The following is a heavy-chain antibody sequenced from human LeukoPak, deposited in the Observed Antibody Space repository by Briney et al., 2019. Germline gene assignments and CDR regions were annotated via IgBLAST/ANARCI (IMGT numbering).Heavy chain of an antibody. CDR3: SRVYCTGWLGINDY. D-gene: IGHD6-13*01. CDR1: GFAFSDYA. CDR2: IRNKANGGTA. Sequence: GGSLRLSCTAYGFAFSDYAMSWVRQAPGKGLEWVGFIRNKANGGTADYAASVKGRFTISRDDSKTIAYLQMNSLKTEDTAVYYCSRVYCTGWLGINDYWGQGALVTVSS. V-gene: IGHV3-49*04. J-gene: IGHJ4*02.